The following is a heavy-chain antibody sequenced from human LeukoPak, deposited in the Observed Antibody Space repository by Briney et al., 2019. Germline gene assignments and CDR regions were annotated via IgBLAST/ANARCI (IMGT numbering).Heavy chain of an antibody. CDR1: GFIFSNYA. D-gene: IGHD1-20*01. V-gene: IGHV3-30*02. CDR2: IRYDGGNT. Sequence: GGSLRLSCAASGFIFSNYAMQWVRQAPGMGLEWVAFIRYDGGNTYYADSVKGRFTISRDNSNKTAYLEMNSLRVDDTAVYYCARDVISRQMITLGLGFWGQGTLVTVSS. J-gene: IGHJ4*02. CDR3: ARDVISRQMITLGLGF.